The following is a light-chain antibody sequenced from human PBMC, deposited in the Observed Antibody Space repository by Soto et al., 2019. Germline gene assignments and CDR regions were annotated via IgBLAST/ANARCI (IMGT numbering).Light chain of an antibody. J-gene: IGKJ2*01. V-gene: IGKV3-11*01. Sequence: EIVLTQSPATLSLSPGERATLSCRASQSVSSFLAWYQQKPGQAPRLLIYDASNRATGIPARFSGSGSGTDFTITISSLEPEDFAVYYCQQRSNWPPFTFGQGTKLKIK. CDR2: DAS. CDR1: QSVSSF. CDR3: QQRSNWPPFT.